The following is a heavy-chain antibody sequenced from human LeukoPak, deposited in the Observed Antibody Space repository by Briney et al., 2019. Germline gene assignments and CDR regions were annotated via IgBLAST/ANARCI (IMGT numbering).Heavy chain of an antibody. CDR2: INHSGST. Sequence: SGTLSLTCAVYGGSFSGYYWSWIRQPPGKGLEWIGEINHSGSTNYNPSLKSRVTISVNTSKNQFSLKLSSVTAADTAVYYCARNHYDSSGYYGGETYYFDYWGQGTLVTVSS. D-gene: IGHD3-22*01. CDR1: GGSFSGYY. J-gene: IGHJ4*02. V-gene: IGHV4-34*01. CDR3: ARNHYDSSGYYGGETYYFDY.